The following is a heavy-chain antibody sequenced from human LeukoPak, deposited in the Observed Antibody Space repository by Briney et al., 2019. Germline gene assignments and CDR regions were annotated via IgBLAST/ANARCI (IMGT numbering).Heavy chain of an antibody. CDR3: ARANSGIYWGYFEY. CDR1: GFTFSNYW. J-gene: IGHJ4*02. CDR2: IKSDGSST. Sequence: PGGSLRLSCAASGFTFSNYWMHWVRQAPGKGLVWVSGIKSDGSSTIYADSVKGRFTISRDNAKNTLYLQPNSLRAEDTAVYYCARANSGIYWGYFEYWGQGALVTASS. V-gene: IGHV3-74*01. D-gene: IGHD1-26*01.